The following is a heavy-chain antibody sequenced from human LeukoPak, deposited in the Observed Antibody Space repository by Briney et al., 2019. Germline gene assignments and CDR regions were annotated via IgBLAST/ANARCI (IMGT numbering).Heavy chain of an antibody. J-gene: IGHJ5*02. D-gene: IGHD3-10*01. V-gene: IGHV4-4*02. CDR1: GGSISSSNW. CDR2: IYHSGST. CDR3: ARGGNVLLWLGESYPPNWFDP. Sequence: SGTLSLTCAVSGGSISSSNWWSWVRQPPGKGLEWIGEIYHSGSTNYNPSLKGRVTISVDKSKNQFSLKLSSVTAADTAVYYCARGGNVLLWLGESYPPNWFDPWGQGTLVTVSS.